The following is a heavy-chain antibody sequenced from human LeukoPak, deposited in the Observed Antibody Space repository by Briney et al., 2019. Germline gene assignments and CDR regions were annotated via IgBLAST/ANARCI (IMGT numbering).Heavy chain of an antibody. CDR2: TSGSGGST. Sequence: PGGSLRLSCAASGFSFSTYAMSWVRQAPGKGLEWVSATSGSGGSTYYADSVKGRFTISRDNSKNTLYLQMNSLRAEDTAVYYCAKKLFNSATLGDYWGQGTLVTVSS. J-gene: IGHJ4*02. V-gene: IGHV3-23*01. CDR3: AKKLFNSATLGDY. CDR1: GFSFSTYA. D-gene: IGHD6-25*01.